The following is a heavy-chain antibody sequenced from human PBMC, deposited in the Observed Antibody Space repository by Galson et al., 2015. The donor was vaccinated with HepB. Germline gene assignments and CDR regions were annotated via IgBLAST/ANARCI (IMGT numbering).Heavy chain of an antibody. CDR2: INWNGGST. CDR1: GFTFDDYG. Sequence: SLRLSCAASGFTFDDYGMSWVRQAPGKGLEWVSGINWNGGSTGYADSVKGRFTISRDNAKNSLYLQMNSLRVEDTALFYCARKTGISAAVGEFDYWGQGTLVTVSS. CDR3: ARKTGISAAVGEFDY. J-gene: IGHJ4*02. V-gene: IGHV3-20*04. D-gene: IGHD6-13*01.